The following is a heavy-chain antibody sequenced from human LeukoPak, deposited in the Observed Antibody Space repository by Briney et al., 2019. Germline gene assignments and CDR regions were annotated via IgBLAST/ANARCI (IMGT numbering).Heavy chain of an antibody. J-gene: IGHJ1*01. Sequence: APVKVSCKASGGTFSSYAISWVRQAPVQGLEWMGGIIPIFGTANYAQKFQGRVTITADESTSTAYMELSSLRSEDTAVYYCARGVGLPGGFQHWGQGTLVTVSS. V-gene: IGHV1-69*13. CDR1: GGTFSSYA. CDR2: IIPIFGTA. D-gene: IGHD7-27*01. CDR3: ARGVGLPGGFQH.